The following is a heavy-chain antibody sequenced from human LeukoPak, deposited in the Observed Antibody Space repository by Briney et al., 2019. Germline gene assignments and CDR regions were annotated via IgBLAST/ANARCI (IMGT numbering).Heavy chain of an antibody. V-gene: IGHV4-39*07. J-gene: IGHJ4*02. D-gene: IGHD2-21*01. Sequence: SETLSLTCTVSGDSISSSSYYWGWIRQPPGKGLEWIGSIYYSGSTYYNPSLKSRVTISADTSKSQFSLKLSSVTAADTAVYYCARRGRRVKAYDYWGQGTLVTVSS. CDR3: ARRGRRVKAYDY. CDR2: IYYSGST. CDR1: GDSISSSSYY.